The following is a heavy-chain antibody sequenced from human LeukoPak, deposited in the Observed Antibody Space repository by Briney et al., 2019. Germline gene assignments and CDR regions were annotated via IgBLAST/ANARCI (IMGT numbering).Heavy chain of an antibody. CDR2: INPNSGGT. CDR1: GYTFTGYY. D-gene: IGHD3-22*01. J-gene: IGHJ4*02. Sequence: GASVKVSCKASGYTFTGYYMHWVRQAPGQGLEWMGWINPNSGGTKYAQKFQGRVNMTRDKSIRPAYMELSRLRSDDTAVYYCARDRVRIYYDSSGYYDGYWGQGTLVTVSS. V-gene: IGHV1-2*02. CDR3: ARDRVRIYYDSSGYYDGY.